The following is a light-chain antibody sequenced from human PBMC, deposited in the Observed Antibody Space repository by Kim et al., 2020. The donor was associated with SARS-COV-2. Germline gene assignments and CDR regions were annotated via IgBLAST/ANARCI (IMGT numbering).Light chain of an antibody. V-gene: IGLV6-57*01. Sequence: KTVTICCTRSSGSIATSYMQWFQQRPGNSPTTVIYENKQRPSGVPDRFSGSIDRSSNSASLTISGLKTEDEADYYCQSFDDNNEGVFGGGTQLTVL. J-gene: IGLJ3*02. CDR3: QSFDDNNEGV. CDR2: ENK. CDR1: SGSIATSY.